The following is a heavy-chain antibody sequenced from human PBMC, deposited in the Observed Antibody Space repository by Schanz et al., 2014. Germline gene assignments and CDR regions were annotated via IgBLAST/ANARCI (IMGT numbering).Heavy chain of an antibody. D-gene: IGHD6-6*01. J-gene: IGHJ6*02. CDR2: ICSRRTV. Sequence: HVQLVESGGGLVKPGGSLSLSCAASGFTFSDYCMVWIRQAPGKGLEWVSYICSRRTVKYADSVKGRFTISRDNSKNMLYLQMNSLRGEDTAVYFCAKGRGGTSSEGLDQYYGMDVWGQGTTVTVSS. V-gene: IGHV3-11*04. CDR3: AKGRGGTSSEGLDQYYGMDV. CDR1: GFTFSDYC.